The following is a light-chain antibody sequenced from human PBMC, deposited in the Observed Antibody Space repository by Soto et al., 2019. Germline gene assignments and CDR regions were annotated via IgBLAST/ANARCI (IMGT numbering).Light chain of an antibody. CDR1: SSNIGSNT. V-gene: IGLV1-44*01. CDR2: SNN. J-gene: IGLJ2*01. CDR3: AAWDDSLDGHVV. Sequence: QSVLTQPPLASGTPGQRVTISCSGSSSNIGSNTVNWYQQLPGTAPKLLIYSNNQRPSGVPDRFSGSKSGTSASLAISGLQSEDEADYHCAAWDDSLDGHVVFGGGTKVTVL.